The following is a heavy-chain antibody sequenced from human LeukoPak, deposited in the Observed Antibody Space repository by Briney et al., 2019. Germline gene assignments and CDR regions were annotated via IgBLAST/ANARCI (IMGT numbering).Heavy chain of an antibody. J-gene: IGHJ4*02. Sequence: GASVKVSCKASGYTFTAYYMHWVRQAPGQGLEWMGWINPNSGGTNYAQKFQGRVTMTRDTSISTAYMELSRLRSDGKAVYSCARGGQGAPLDYWGQGSLVTVSS. D-gene: IGHD1-26*01. CDR2: INPNSGGT. CDR1: GYTFTAYY. V-gene: IGHV1-2*02. CDR3: ARGGQGAPLDY.